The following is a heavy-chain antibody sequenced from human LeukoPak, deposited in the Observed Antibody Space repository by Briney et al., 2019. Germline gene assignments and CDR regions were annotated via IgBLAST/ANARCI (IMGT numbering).Heavy chain of an antibody. V-gene: IGHV1-18*01. CDR3: AREEDRDQYYDSSGDY. CDR1: GYTFTSYG. CDR2: ISAYNGNT. D-gene: IGHD3-22*01. Sequence: ASVKVSCKASGYTFTSYGISWVRQAPGQGLEWMGWISAYNGNTNYVQKLQGRVTMTTDTSTSTAYMELRSLRSDDTAVYYCAREEDRDQYYDSSGDYWGQGTLVTVSS. J-gene: IGHJ4*02.